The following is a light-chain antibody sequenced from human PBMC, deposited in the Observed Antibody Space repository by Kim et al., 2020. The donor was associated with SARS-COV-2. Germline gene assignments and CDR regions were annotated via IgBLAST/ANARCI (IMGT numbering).Light chain of an antibody. J-gene: IGKJ4*01. Sequence: DIVMTQSPDSLPVSLGERATINCKPSQSILFSSNNQNCLAWYQQKPGQPPKLLIYWASTRESGVPDRFNGSGSGTDFTLTISSLQAEDVAVYYCQQSYTTPHTFGGGTKVDIK. CDR3: QQSYTTPHT. CDR1: QSILFSSNNQNC. V-gene: IGKV4-1*01. CDR2: WAS.